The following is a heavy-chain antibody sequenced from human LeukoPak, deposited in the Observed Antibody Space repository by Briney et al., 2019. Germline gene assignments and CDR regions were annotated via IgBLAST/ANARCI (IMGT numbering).Heavy chain of an antibody. CDR3: ARDKWEPRYAFDI. V-gene: IGHV4-39*07. Sequence: SETLSLTCTVSGGSISSSSYYWGWIRQPPGKGLEWIGTIYYSGSTYYNPSLKSRVTISVDKSKTQFSLKLSSVTAADTAVYYCARDKWEPRYAFDIWGQGTMVTVSS. CDR2: IYYSGST. D-gene: IGHD1-26*01. CDR1: GGSISSSSYY. J-gene: IGHJ3*02.